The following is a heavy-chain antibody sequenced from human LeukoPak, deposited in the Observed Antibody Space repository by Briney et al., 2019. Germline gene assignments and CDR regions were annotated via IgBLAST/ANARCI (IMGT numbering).Heavy chain of an antibody. D-gene: IGHD6-19*01. CDR3: ARASNKPGYSSGWLDY. J-gene: IGHJ4*02. CDR1: GGSIRGYY. Sequence: PSETLSLTCTVSGGSIRGYYWTWIRQPPGWGLEWIGYIYYSGSTDYNPSLKSRVTISIDTSKNQFSLNLISVTAADTAVYYCARASNKPGYSSGWLDYWAQGTLITVSS. V-gene: IGHV4-59*01. CDR2: IYYSGST.